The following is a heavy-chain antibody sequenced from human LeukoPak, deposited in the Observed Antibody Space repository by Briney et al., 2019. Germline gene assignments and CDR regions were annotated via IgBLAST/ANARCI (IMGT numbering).Heavy chain of an antibody. D-gene: IGHD3-10*01. J-gene: IGHJ6*04. CDR2: IIPIFGRA. Sequence: ASVKFSCKASGGTFSSYAISWVRQAPGQGLEWMGRIIPIFGRANYAQKFQGRVTITADKSTSTAYMELSSLRSEDTAVYYCAMGGSGSYYNPPLDYGMDVWGKGTTVTVSS. V-gene: IGHV1-69*04. CDR1: GGTFSSYA. CDR3: AMGGSGSYYNPPLDYGMDV.